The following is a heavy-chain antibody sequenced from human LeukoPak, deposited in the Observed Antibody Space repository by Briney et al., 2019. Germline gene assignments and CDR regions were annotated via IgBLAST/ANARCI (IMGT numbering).Heavy chain of an antibody. J-gene: IGHJ4*02. CDR2: ISTDGGYT. CDR1: GFTFSSYA. Sequence: GGSLRLSCAASGFTFSSYAMHWVRQAPGKGLEWASAISTDGGYTYYADSVKGRFSISRDNSKNTVHLQMNSLRAEDTAIYYCAQQLGYCSSGSCYFTYWGQGTLVTVSS. CDR3: AQQLGYCSSGSCYFTY. D-gene: IGHD2-15*01. V-gene: IGHV3-23*01.